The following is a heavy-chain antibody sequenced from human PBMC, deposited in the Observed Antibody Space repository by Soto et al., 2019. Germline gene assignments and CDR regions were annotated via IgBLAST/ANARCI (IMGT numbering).Heavy chain of an antibody. Sequence: EVQLVESGGGLVKPGGSLRLSCAASGFTFSSYSMNWVRQAPGKGLEWVSSISSSSSYIYYADSVKGRFTISRDNAKNSLYLQMNSLGAEDRAVYYCARVGGGVAFGWGQGTLVTVSS. D-gene: IGHD3-3*02. V-gene: IGHV3-21*01. CDR1: GFTFSSYS. CDR2: ISSSSSYI. CDR3: ARVGGGVAFG. J-gene: IGHJ4*02.